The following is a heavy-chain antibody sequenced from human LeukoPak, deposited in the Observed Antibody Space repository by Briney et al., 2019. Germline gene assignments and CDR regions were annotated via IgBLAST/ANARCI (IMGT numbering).Heavy chain of an antibody. D-gene: IGHD1-1*01. CDR2: INDSGGST. V-gene: IGHV3-23*01. Sequence: GRSLRLSCAASGFTFGTYAMSWVRQAPGKGLEWVSGINDSGGSTYYAASVKGRFTISRDNSKNTLYLQMNSLRVEDTAVYYCAKIAERSTPPGLWDYWGQGSLVTVSS. CDR3: AKIAERSTPPGLWDY. J-gene: IGHJ4*02. CDR1: GFTFGTYA.